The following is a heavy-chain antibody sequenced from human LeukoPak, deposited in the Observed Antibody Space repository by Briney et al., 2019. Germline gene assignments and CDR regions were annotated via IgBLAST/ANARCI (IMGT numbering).Heavy chain of an antibody. CDR3: ARDGTAAGRYFDV. D-gene: IGHD6-13*01. CDR1: GFTFTDYW. V-gene: IGHV3-7*01. Sequence: GGSLRLFSEVSGFTFTDYWMNWVRQAPGKGPEWVASIRQDGSEKTYVDSVKGRFTISRDNTKNSLSLQLNGLRAEDTAVYYCARDGTAAGRYFDVWGQGTLVTVSS. CDR2: IRQDGSEK. J-gene: IGHJ4*01.